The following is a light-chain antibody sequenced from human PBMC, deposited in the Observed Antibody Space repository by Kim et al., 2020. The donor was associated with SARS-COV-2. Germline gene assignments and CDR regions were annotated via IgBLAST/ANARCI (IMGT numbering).Light chain of an antibody. CDR3: QKYYRAPLT. Sequence: DILMTQSPSSLPASPGDRVTITCRASQGISNYLAWYQQKPGRVPKLLIYAASALQPGVPSRFSGSGSGTDFTLTISSLQPEDVATYYCQKYYRAPLTFGGGTKVDIK. V-gene: IGKV1-27*01. CDR1: QGISNY. J-gene: IGKJ4*01. CDR2: AAS.